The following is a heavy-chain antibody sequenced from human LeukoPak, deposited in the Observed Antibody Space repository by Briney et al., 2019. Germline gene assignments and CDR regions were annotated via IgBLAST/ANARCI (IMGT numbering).Heavy chain of an antibody. V-gene: IGHV4-4*02. J-gene: IGHJ5*02. CDR3: ARRRVYQLLSWFDP. Sequence: SETLSLTCAVSGGSISSSNWWSWVRPPPGKGLEWIGEIYHSGSTNYNPSLKSRVTISVDTSKNQFSLKLNSVTAADTAVYYCARRRVYQLLSWFDPWGQGTLVTVSS. CDR2: IYHSGST. CDR1: GGSISSSNW. D-gene: IGHD2-2*01.